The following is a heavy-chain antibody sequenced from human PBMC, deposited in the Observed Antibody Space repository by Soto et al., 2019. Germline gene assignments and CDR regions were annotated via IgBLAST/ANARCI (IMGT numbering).Heavy chain of an antibody. Sequence: QVQLVESGGGLVKPGGSLRLPCAASGFTFSDYYMSWIRQAPGKGLEWVSYISSSGSTIYYADSVKGRFTISRDNAKTSLYLQMNGLRAEDTAVYYCAREPLTGPTYYYYYGMDVWGQGTTVTVSS. CDR3: AREPLTGPTYYYYYGMDV. V-gene: IGHV3-11*01. D-gene: IGHD1-20*01. J-gene: IGHJ6*02. CDR2: ISSSGSTI. CDR1: GFTFSDYY.